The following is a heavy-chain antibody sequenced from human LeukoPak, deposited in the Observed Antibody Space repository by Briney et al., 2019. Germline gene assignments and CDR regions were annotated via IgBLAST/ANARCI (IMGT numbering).Heavy chain of an antibody. Sequence: GASVKVSYKGSGYTFTGYYMHWVRQAPGQGLEWIGRINPNSGGTNYAQKFQGRVTMTRDTSISTAYMELSRLRSDDTAVYYCARDRAYYDIHYWGQGTLVTVSS. J-gene: IGHJ4*02. CDR2: INPNSGGT. CDR3: ARDRAYYDIHY. D-gene: IGHD3-9*01. V-gene: IGHV1-2*06. CDR1: GYTFTGYY.